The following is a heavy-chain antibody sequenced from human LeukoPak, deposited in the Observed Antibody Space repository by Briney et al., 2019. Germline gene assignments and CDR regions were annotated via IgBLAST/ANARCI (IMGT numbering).Heavy chain of an antibody. CDR3: ARVISSGWSYYFDY. J-gene: IGHJ4*02. D-gene: IGHD6-19*01. CDR2: IYYSGST. CDR1: GGSVSSGSYY. V-gene: IGHV4-61*01. Sequence: SETLSLTCTVSGGSVSSGSYYWSWIRQPPGKGLEWIGYIYYSGSTNYSPSLKSRVTISVDTSKNQFSLKLSSVTAADTAVYYCARVISSGWSYYFDYWGQGTLVTVSS.